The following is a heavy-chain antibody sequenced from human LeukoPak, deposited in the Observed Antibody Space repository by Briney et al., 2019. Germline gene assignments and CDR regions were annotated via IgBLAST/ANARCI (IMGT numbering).Heavy chain of an antibody. CDR1: GGSLSSGPYH. J-gene: IGHJ6*03. V-gene: IGHV4-61*02. D-gene: IGHD2-8*01. CDR2: FKTSGTI. Sequence: PSETLSLTCTVSGGSLSSGPYHWSWLRQPAGKGLEWIGRFKTSGTINYNPSLKSRLTISVDKSQNQFSLKVNSLTAADTAVYYCATNGYYCMDVWGKGTTVTVSS. CDR3: ATNGYYCMDV.